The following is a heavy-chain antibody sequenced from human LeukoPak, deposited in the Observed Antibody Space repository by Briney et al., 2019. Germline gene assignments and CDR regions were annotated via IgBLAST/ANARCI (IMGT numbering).Heavy chain of an antibody. CDR3: ARASSPLSRTYGTTPRVRDAFDI. V-gene: IGHV3-7*05. D-gene: IGHD1-1*01. CDR1: GFTFSGYW. J-gene: IGHJ3*02. CDR2: INQDGSEK. Sequence: PSGSLCLSCAASGFTFSGYWLGWVRQAPGKGLEWVAHINQDGSEKNYPDPVRGRFTISRDNAQKSVYLQINSLTAEDTAVYYCARASSPLSRTYGTTPRVRDAFDIWGQGTMVTVSS.